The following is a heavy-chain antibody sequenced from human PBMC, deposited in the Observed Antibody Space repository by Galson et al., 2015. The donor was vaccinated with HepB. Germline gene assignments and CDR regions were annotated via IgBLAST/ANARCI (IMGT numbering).Heavy chain of an antibody. CDR2: VAHDGTVQ. Sequence: TLRLSCAASGFVFSEYGMHWVRQPPGKALEWVAVVAHDGTVQYYPDSVKGRFTDSRDNSKDTIYLQLNSPRPEDAGIYYCAKEPGPRASPWYFDLWGRGTLVTVSS. CDR3: AKEPGPRASPWYFDL. D-gene: IGHD3-10*01. J-gene: IGHJ2*01. V-gene: IGHV3-30*18. CDR1: GFVFSEYG.